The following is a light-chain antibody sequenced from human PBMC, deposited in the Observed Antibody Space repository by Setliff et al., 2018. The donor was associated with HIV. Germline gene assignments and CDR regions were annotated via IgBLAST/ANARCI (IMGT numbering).Light chain of an antibody. CDR2: DVT. V-gene: IGLV2-11*01. CDR3: CSYANTYTSLYV. Sequence: QSALTQPRSVSGSPGQSVTISCTGTSSDVGLYNWVSWYQQHPGKAPKLMIYDVTKRPSGVPDRFSGSKSGNTASLTISGLQADDEADYYCCSYANTYTSLYVFGTGTNVTVL. CDR1: SSDVGLYNW. J-gene: IGLJ1*01.